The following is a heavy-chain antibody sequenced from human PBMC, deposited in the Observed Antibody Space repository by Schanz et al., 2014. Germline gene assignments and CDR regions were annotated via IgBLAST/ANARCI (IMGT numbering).Heavy chain of an antibody. CDR1: GYSFTTYG. Sequence: QVQLVQSAPEVKKPGASVKVSCKASGYSFTTYGLNWVRQAPGQGPEWMGRIIPILGITNVAQTFQDRVTITADKSTSTAYMELSSLRSEDTAVYYCARDGEAAAGCDYWGQGTLVTVSS. CDR3: ARDGEAAAGCDY. CDR2: IIPILGIT. J-gene: IGHJ4*02. V-gene: IGHV1-69*04. D-gene: IGHD6-13*01.